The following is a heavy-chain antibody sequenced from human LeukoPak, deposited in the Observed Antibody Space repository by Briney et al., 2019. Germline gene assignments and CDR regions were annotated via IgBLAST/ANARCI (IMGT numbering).Heavy chain of an antibody. CDR3: ARAPFYDDFWSGNMDV. J-gene: IGHJ6*03. CDR1: GYTFTSYY. Sequence: ASVKVSCKASGYTFTSYYMHWVRQAPGQGLEWMGIINPSGGSTSYAQEFQGRVTMTRDTSTSTVYMELSSLRSEDTAVYYRARAPFYDDFWSGNMDVWGKGTTVTVSS. D-gene: IGHD3-3*01. V-gene: IGHV1-46*01. CDR2: INPSGGST.